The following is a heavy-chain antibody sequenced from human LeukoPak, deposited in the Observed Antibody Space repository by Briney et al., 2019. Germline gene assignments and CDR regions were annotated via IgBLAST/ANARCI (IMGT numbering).Heavy chain of an antibody. Sequence: PSETLSLTCTVSGGSISSGGYYWSWIRQHPGKGLEWIGYIYYSGSTYYNPSLKSRVTISVDTSKNQFSLKLSSVTAADTAVYYCARDAQYSSSWYGSAFDIWGQGTMVTVSS. CDR2: IYYSGST. CDR1: GGSISSGGYY. D-gene: IGHD6-13*01. V-gene: IGHV4-31*03. J-gene: IGHJ3*02. CDR3: ARDAQYSSSWYGSAFDI.